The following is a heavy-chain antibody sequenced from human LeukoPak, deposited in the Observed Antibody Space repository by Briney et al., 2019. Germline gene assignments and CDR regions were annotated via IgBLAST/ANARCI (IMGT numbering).Heavy chain of an antibody. V-gene: IGHV3-23*01. D-gene: IGHD6-13*01. CDR3: AKGGSFRAFDY. CDR2: TSGSGGST. Sequence: PGGSLRLSCAASGFAFSSYAMRWVRQAPGEGLEWVSTTSGSGGSTDYSDSVTGRFTISRDNSKNTLYLQMNTLRDEDTALYYCAKGGSFRAFDYWGQGTLVTVSS. J-gene: IGHJ4*02. CDR1: GFAFSSYA.